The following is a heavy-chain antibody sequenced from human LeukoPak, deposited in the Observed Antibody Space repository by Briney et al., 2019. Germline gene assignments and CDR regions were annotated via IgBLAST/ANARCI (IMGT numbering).Heavy chain of an antibody. J-gene: IGHJ4*02. V-gene: IGHV3-15*01. CDR3: TTHYGGSFSFDY. Sequence: GGSLRLSCAASGSTFSNAWMSWVRQAPGKGLEWVGRIKSKTDGGTTDYAAPVKGRFTISRDDSKNTLYLQMNSLKTEDTAVYYCTTHYGGSFSFDYWGQGTLVTVSS. CDR1: GSTFSNAW. D-gene: IGHD2-15*01. CDR2: IKSKTDGGTT.